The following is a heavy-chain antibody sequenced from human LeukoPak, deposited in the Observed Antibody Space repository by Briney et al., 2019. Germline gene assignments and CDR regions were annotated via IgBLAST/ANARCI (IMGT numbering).Heavy chain of an antibody. CDR2: ISGSGGST. CDR3: AKENGLDDFWSGYLKTVYYYYGMDV. J-gene: IGHJ6*02. V-gene: IGHV3-23*01. Sequence: GGSLRLSCAASGFTFSSYAMSWVRQAPGKGLEWVSAISGSGGSTYYADSAKGRFTISRDNSKNTLYLQMNSLRAEDTAVYYCAKENGLDDFWSGYLKTVYYYYGMDVWGQGTTVTVSS. D-gene: IGHD3-3*01. CDR1: GFTFSSYA.